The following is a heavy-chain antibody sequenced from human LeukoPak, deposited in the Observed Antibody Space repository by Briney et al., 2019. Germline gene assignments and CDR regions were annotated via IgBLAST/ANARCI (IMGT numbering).Heavy chain of an antibody. CDR3: ARSAYTGGVFEN. CDR1: GGTFSSYA. V-gene: IGHV1-69*13. Sequence: ASVKVSCKTSGGTFSSYAISWVRQAPGQGLEWIGGIIPISGTTNNAQKFQGRVTITADESTSTAYMELSSLRSEDTAVYYCARSAYTGGVFENWGQGTLVTVSS. D-gene: IGHD2-8*02. J-gene: IGHJ4*02. CDR2: IIPISGTT.